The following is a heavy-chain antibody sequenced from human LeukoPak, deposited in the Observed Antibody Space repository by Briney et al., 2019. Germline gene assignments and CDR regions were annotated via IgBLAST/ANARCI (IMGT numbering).Heavy chain of an antibody. J-gene: IGHJ4*02. CDR3: AKGYSYNYADY. CDR1: GFTFSSYW. CDR2: INSDGSST. V-gene: IGHV3-74*01. D-gene: IGHD5-18*01. Sequence: GGSLRLSCAASGFTFSSYWMHWVRHAPGKGLVWVSRINSDGSSTIYADSVKGRFTTSRDNAKNTLYLQMNSLRAEDTAVYHCAKGYSYNYADYWGQGTLVTVSS.